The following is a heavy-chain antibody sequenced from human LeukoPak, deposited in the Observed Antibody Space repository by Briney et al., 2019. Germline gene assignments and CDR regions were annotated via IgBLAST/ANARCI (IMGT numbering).Heavy chain of an antibody. CDR1: GGSISSFY. CDR2: IYHSGDT. V-gene: IGHV4-59*01. Sequence: SETLSLTCTVSGGSISSFYCNWIRQPPGKGLEWIAYIYHSGDTRYNPSLKSRVTISVDTSKSQFSLKLSSVTAADTAVYYCARGGYSGSDWTTWGQGTRVTVSS. J-gene: IGHJ5*02. D-gene: IGHD5-12*01. CDR3: ARGGYSGSDWTT.